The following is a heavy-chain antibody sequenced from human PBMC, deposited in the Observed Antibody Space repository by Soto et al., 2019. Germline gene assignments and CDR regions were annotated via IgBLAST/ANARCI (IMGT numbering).Heavy chain of an antibody. V-gene: IGHV3-23*01. CDR1: GFMFNNYA. CDR2: VSVSGGAT. CDR3: AKGLYYYDSSGYRLFDY. Sequence: GGSLRLSCAASGFMFNNYAMSWVRQAPGKGLEWVSTVSVSGGATYYADSLKGRFTISRDNSKKTVYLQMNRLRADDTAIYYCAKGLYYYDSSGYRLFDYWGQGTLVTVSS. D-gene: IGHD3-22*01. J-gene: IGHJ4*02.